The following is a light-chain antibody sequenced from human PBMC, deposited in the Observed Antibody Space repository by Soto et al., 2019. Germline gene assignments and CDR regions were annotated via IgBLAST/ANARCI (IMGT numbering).Light chain of an antibody. CDR1: QSVSSY. CDR2: DAS. J-gene: IGKJ4*01. CDR3: QQRSNWPLT. V-gene: IGKV3-11*01. Sequence: EIVLTQSPATLSLSPGERATLSCRASQSVSSYLAWYQQKPGQAPRLLIYDASNRATAIPARFSGSGSGTDFPLTISRLQPEDFAVYYWQQRSNWPLTFGGGTKVEIK.